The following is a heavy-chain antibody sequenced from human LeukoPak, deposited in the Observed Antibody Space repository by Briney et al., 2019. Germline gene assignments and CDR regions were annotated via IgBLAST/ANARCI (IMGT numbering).Heavy chain of an antibody. Sequence: PGGSLRLSCAASGFTFSSYSMNWVRQAPGKWLEWVSSISSSSSNIYYADSVKGRFTISRDNAKNSLYLQMNSLRPEDTPVDYCARAYPHCSGSSCYNDAFYIWGQGTMVTVSS. V-gene: IGHV3-21*01. CDR2: ISSSSSNI. J-gene: IGHJ3*02. CDR1: GFTFSSYS. D-gene: IGHD2-2*02. CDR3: ARAYPHCSGSSCYNDAFYI.